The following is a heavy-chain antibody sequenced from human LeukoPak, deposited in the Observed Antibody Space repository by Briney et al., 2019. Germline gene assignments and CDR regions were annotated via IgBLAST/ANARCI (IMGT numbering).Heavy chain of an antibody. CDR2: IKSKTDGGTT. D-gene: IGHD5-18*01. V-gene: IGHV3-15*01. CDR1: GFTFSNAW. CDR3: TVRTIGYSYGYGFDY. J-gene: IGHJ4*02. Sequence: GGSLRLSCAASGFTFSNAWMSWVRQAPGTGLEWGGRIKSKTDGGTTEYAAPVKGRFTISRDDSKNTLYLQMNSLKTEDTAVYYCTVRTIGYSYGYGFDYWGQGTLVTVSS.